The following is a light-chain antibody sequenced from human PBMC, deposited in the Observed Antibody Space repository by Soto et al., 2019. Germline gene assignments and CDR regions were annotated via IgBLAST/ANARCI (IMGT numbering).Light chain of an antibody. J-gene: IGKJ1*01. Sequence: DIQMTQSPSTLSASVGDRVTITCRASQSISSWLAWYQQKPGKAPKLLIYKASSLESGVPPRFSGSGSGTEFTLTISSLQPDDFATYYCQQYNSYSRTFGQGTKVDTK. V-gene: IGKV1-5*03. CDR2: KAS. CDR1: QSISSW. CDR3: QQYNSYSRT.